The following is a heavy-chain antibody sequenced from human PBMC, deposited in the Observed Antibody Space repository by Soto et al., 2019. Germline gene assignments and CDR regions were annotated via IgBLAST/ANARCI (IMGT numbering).Heavy chain of an antibody. V-gene: IGHV4-39*01. J-gene: IGHJ4*02. Sequence: QLQLQESGPGLVKPSETLSLTCTVSGGSISSSSYYWGWIRQPPGKGLEWIGSIYYSGSTYYNPSLKSRVTIPVDTSKNQFSLKLSSVTAADTAVYYCARRKDYVGYYFDYWGQGTLVTVSS. CDR3: ARRKDYVGYYFDY. CDR1: GGSISSSSYY. CDR2: IYYSGST. D-gene: IGHD4-17*01.